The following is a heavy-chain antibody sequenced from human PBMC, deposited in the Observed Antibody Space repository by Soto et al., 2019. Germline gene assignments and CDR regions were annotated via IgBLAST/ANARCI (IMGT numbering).Heavy chain of an antibody. CDR1: GYTFTGYY. CDR3: ARARIVGATIRHGY. D-gene: IGHD1-26*01. CDR2: INPNSCGT. V-gene: IGHV1-2*02. Sequence: VSSKASGYTFTGYYMHWWRRAPGQGLEWMGWINPNSCGTNYAQKFQGRVTMTRDMSISTTYMELSRLRSDATAVYYCARARIVGATIRHGYWGQGTMVIVSA. J-gene: IGHJ4*02.